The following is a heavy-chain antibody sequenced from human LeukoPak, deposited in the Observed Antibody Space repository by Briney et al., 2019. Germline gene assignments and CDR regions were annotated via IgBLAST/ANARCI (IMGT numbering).Heavy chain of an antibody. D-gene: IGHD2-2*02. V-gene: IGHV1-18*01. Sequence: EASVKVSCKASGYTFTSYGISWVRQTPGQGLEWMGWISAYNGNTNYAQKLQGRVTMTTDTSTSTAYMELRSLRSDDTAVYYCARVPDCSSTSCYTNYYGMDVWGQGTTVTVSS. CDR2: ISAYNGNT. CDR1: GYTFTSYG. J-gene: IGHJ6*02. CDR3: ARVPDCSSTSCYTNYYGMDV.